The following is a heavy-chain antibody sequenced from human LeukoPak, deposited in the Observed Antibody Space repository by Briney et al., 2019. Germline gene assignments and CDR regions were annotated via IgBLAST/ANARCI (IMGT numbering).Heavy chain of an antibody. CDR1: GGSFSGYY. CDR3: ARLIAGKLTTVTTTYYFDY. D-gene: IGHD4-17*01. V-gene: IGHV4-34*01. Sequence: SETLSLTCAVYGGSFSGYYWSWIRQPPGKGLEWIGEINHSGSTNYNPSFKSRVTISVDTSKNQFSLKLSSVTAADTAVYYCARLIAGKLTTVTTTYYFDYWGQGTLVTVSS. J-gene: IGHJ4*02. CDR2: INHSGST.